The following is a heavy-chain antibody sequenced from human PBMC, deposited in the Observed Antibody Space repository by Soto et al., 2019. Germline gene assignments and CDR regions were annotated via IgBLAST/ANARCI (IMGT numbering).Heavy chain of an antibody. J-gene: IGHJ6*02. V-gene: IGHV3-30-3*01. Sequence: QVQLVESGGGVVQPGRSLRLSCAASGFTFSSYAMHWVRQAPGKGLEWVAVISYDGSNKYYADSVKGRFTISRDNSKNTLYLQMNSLRAEDTAVYYCARDLSPFYYDCWSGYPPAFYYYGMDVWGQGTTVTVSS. CDR2: ISYDGSNK. CDR1: GFTFSSYA. CDR3: ARDLSPFYYDCWSGYPPAFYYYGMDV. D-gene: IGHD3-3*01.